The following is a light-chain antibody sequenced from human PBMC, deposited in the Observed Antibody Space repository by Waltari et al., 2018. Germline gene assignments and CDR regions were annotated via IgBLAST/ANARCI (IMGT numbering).Light chain of an antibody. CDR3: QHYVRLPAT. J-gene: IGKJ1*01. CDR1: QSVGGT. Sequence: EIVLTQSPGTLSLSPGERATLYCRASQSVGGTLAWYQQKPGQAPRRLMYGASIRAPGTPDRFSGTGSRTDFSLTIGRLEPEDFAVYYCQHYVRLPATFGQGTKVEIK. CDR2: GAS. V-gene: IGKV3-20*01.